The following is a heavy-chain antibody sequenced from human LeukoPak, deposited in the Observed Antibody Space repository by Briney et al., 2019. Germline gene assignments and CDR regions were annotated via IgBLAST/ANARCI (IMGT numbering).Heavy chain of an antibody. D-gene: IGHD3-22*01. CDR2: INPNSGGT. V-gene: IGHV1-2*02. CDR1: GYTFTGYY. J-gene: IGHJ4*02. Sequence: GGSLRLSCAASGYTFTGYYMHWVRQAPGQGLEWMGWINPNSGGTNYAQKFQGRVTMTRDTSISTAYMELSRLRSDDTAVYYCASQYYYDSSGYYSSFDYWGQGTLVTVSS. CDR3: ASQYYYDSSGYYSSFDY.